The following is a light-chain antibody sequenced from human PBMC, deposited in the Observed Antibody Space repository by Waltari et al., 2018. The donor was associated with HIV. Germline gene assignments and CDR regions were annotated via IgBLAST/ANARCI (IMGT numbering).Light chain of an antibody. CDR2: DAS. V-gene: IGKV3-11*01. CDR1: QSVSSY. CDR3: QQRSTWPRALT. J-gene: IGKJ4*01. Sequence: EIVLTQSPATLSLSPGERATLSCRASQSVSSYLAWYQQKPGQAPRLLIYDASNRDTGIPARFSGSGSGTDCTLTIRGLEPEEVAVYYCQQRSTWPRALTFGGGTKVQIK.